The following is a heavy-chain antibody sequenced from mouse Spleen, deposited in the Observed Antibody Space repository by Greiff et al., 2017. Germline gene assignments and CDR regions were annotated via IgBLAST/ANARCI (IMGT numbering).Heavy chain of an antibody. V-gene: IGHV5-9-3*01. J-gene: IGHJ4*01. Sequence: EVQGVESGGGLVKPGGSLKLSCAASGFTFSSYAMSWVRQTPEKRLEWVATISSGGSYTYYPDSVKGRFTISRDNAKNTLYLQMSSLRSEDTAMYYCASDRSYAMDYWGQGTSVTVSS. CDR2: ISSGGSYT. CDR1: GFTFSSYA. CDR3: ASDRSYAMDY.